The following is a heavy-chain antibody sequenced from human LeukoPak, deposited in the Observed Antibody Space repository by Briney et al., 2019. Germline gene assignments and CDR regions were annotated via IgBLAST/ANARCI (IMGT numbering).Heavy chain of an antibody. CDR2: ISSSGSTI. CDR3: ARAYDYYDSSGYYYH. V-gene: IGHV3-11*04. CDR1: GFTFSDYS. Sequence: GGSLRLSCAASGFTFSDYSMNWIRQAPGKGLEWVSYISSSGSTIYYADSVKGRFTISRDNAKNSLYLQMNSLRAEDTAVYYCARAYDYYDSSGYYYHWGQGTLVTVSS. J-gene: IGHJ5*02. D-gene: IGHD3-22*01.